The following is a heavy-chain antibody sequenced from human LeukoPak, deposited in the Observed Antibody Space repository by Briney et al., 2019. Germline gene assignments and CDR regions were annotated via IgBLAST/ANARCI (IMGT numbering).Heavy chain of an antibody. Sequence: ASVKVSCKASGYTFTSYAMNWVRQAPGQGLEWMGWLNTNTGNPTYAQGFTGRFVFSLDTSVSTAYLQISSLKAEDTAVYYCARGARVYSSGWYEDFDYWGQGTLVTVSS. J-gene: IGHJ4*02. CDR1: GYTFTSYA. D-gene: IGHD6-19*01. CDR3: ARGARVYSSGWYEDFDY. V-gene: IGHV7-4-1*02. CDR2: LNTNTGNP.